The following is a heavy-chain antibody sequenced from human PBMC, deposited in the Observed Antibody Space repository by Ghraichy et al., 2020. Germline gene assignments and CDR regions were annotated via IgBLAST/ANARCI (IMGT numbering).Heavy chain of an antibody. D-gene: IGHD4-23*01. CDR1: GFTFSSYW. CDR3: ARDAEVVTRGPYYYYYGMDV. Sequence: GGSLRLSCAASGFTFSSYWMSWVRQAPGKGLEWVANIKQDGSEKYYVDSVKGRFTISRDNAKNSLYLQMNSLRAEDTAVYYCARDAEVVTRGPYYYYYGMDVWGQGTTVTVSS. J-gene: IGHJ6*02. V-gene: IGHV3-7*03. CDR2: IKQDGSEK.